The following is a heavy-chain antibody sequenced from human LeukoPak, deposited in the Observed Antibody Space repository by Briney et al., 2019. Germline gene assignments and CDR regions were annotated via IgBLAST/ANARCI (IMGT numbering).Heavy chain of an antibody. Sequence: SQTLSLTCTVSGGSISSGSYYWSWIRQPAGKGLEWIGRIYTSGSTNYNPSLKSRVTISVDTSKNQFSLKLSSVTAADTAVYYCARDLTTVTSGWFDPWGQGTLVTVSS. CDR1: GGSISSGSYY. D-gene: IGHD4-17*01. CDR2: IYTSGST. V-gene: IGHV4-61*02. CDR3: ARDLTTVTSGWFDP. J-gene: IGHJ5*02.